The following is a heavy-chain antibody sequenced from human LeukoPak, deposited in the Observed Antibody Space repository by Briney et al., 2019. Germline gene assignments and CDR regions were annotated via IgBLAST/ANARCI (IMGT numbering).Heavy chain of an antibody. J-gene: IGHJ4*02. Sequence: GGSLRLSCAASGFTFSNAWMSWVRQAPGKGLEWVSVIYSGGSTYYADSVKGRFTISRDNSKNTLYLQMNSLRAEDTAVYYCARDQVAGPGRWGQGTLVTVSS. D-gene: IGHD6-19*01. CDR3: ARDQVAGPGR. V-gene: IGHV3-66*01. CDR1: GFTFSNAW. CDR2: IYSGGST.